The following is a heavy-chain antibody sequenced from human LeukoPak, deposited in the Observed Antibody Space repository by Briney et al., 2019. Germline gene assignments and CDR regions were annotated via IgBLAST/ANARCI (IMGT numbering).Heavy chain of an antibody. V-gene: IGHV5-51*01. D-gene: IGHD3-22*01. CDR1: GYSFSSYW. J-gene: IGHJ4*02. CDR2: IYPGDSDT. CDR3: TRWYDSSGYLFDY. Sequence: GESLKISCKGSGYSFSSYWIGWVRQMPGKGLEWMGIIYPGDSDTRYSPSFQGQVTVSAVKSISTAYLQWRSRQASDTAMYYCTRWYDSSGYLFDYWGQGTLVTVSS.